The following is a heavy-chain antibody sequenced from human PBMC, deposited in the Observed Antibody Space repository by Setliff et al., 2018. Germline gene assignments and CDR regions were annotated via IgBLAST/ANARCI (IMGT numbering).Heavy chain of an antibody. CDR3: ARVRRRDGYNSGIDWYFDL. J-gene: IGHJ2*01. D-gene: IGHD5-12*01. V-gene: IGHV4-30-4*08. CDR1: GGSISSGDYY. CDR2: INHSGST. Sequence: SETLSLTCTVSGGSISSGDYYWSWIRQPPGKGLEWIGEINHSGSTNYNPSLKSRVTISVDTSKNQFSLKLSSVTAADTAVYYCARVRRRDGYNSGIDWYFDLWGRGTLVTVSS.